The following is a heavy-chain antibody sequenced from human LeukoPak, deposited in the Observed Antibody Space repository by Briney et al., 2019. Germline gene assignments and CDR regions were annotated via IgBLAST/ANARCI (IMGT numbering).Heavy chain of an antibody. J-gene: IGHJ4*02. D-gene: IGHD3-16*01. CDR3: AKGYYDYVWGSYYFDY. Sequence: GGSLRLSCAASGFTFSSYAMSWVRQAPGKGLGWVSAISGSGGSTYYADSVKGRFTISRDNSRDTLYLQMNSLRAEDTAVYYCAKGYYDYVWGSYYFDYWGQGTLVTVSS. V-gene: IGHV3-23*01. CDR2: ISGSGGST. CDR1: GFTFSSYA.